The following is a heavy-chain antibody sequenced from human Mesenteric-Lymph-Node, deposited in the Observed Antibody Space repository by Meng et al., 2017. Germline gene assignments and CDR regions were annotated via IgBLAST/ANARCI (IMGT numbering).Heavy chain of an antibody. J-gene: IGHJ4*02. CDR2: IYYSGST. CDR1: GDSFNSPDYF. Sequence: QVQLQESGTGLVKPSQTLSLPCTVSGDSFNSPDYFWSLIRQPPEKGLEWIGYIYYSGSTYYNPSLKSRVSISGDTSNKQFSLKLTSVTAADTAVYYCARSPYSGSALPFFDYWGQGSLVTVSS. D-gene: IGHD1-26*01. V-gene: IGHV4-30-4*01. CDR3: ARSPYSGSALPFFDY.